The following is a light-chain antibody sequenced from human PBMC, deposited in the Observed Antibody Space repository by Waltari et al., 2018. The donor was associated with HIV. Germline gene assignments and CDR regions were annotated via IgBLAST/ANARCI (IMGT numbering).Light chain of an antibody. Sequence: DVLMTQLTPFLPVTLGQLASIPLRSRETLEYSDGNTSLDWFQQRPGQSPRRLIYKVSDRDSGVPDRFSGSGSGTDFTLKISRVEAEDVGVYYCMQGTQWPVTFGGGTKVEIK. CDR3: MQGTQWPVT. V-gene: IGKV2-30*01. CDR2: KVS. CDR1: ETLEYSDGNTS. J-gene: IGKJ4*01.